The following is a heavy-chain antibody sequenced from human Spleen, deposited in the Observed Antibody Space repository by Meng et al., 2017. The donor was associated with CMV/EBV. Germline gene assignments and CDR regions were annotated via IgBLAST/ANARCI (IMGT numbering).Heavy chain of an antibody. CDR3: AREYD. CDR2: IKEDGSQK. J-gene: IGHJ4*02. V-gene: IGHV3-7*01. Sequence: GESLKISCEASGFSFTRNWMSWVRQAPGKGREWVANIKEDGSQKYYVDSVKGRFTISRDNAKNSLYLQMNSLRAEDTAVYYCAREYDWGRGTLVTVSS. CDR1: GFSFTRNW.